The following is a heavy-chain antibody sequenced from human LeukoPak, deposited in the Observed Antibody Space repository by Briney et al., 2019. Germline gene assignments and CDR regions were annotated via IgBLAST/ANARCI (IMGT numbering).Heavy chain of an antibody. CDR2: IKSKTDGGTT. Sequence: PGGSLRLSCAASGFTFSNAWMSWVRQAPGKGLEWVGRIKSKTDGGTTDYAAPVKGRFTISRDDSKNTLYLQMNSLKTEDTAVYYCTTDSDYYDSSGYSDYWGQGPLVTVSS. J-gene: IGHJ4*02. V-gene: IGHV3-15*01. CDR3: TTDSDYYDSSGYSDY. CDR1: GFTFSNAW. D-gene: IGHD3-22*01.